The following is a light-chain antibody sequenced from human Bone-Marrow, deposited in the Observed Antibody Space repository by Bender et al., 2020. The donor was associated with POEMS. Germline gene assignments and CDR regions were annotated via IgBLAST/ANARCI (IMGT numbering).Light chain of an antibody. CDR3: VAWDDTLNGWV. J-gene: IGLJ2*01. Sequence: QSALTQPPSASGSPGQSVTISCTGSTSDVGGYNFVSWYQHLPGTAPKLIIYNSDQRPSGVPDRFSGSMSGTSASLAISGLHSEDEADYYCVAWDDTLNGWVFGGGTKLTVL. V-gene: IGLV2-8*01. CDR2: NSD. CDR1: TSDVGGYNF.